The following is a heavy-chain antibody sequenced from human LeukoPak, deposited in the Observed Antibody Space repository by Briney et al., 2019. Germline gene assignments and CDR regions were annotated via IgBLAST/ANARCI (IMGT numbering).Heavy chain of an antibody. J-gene: IGHJ6*02. V-gene: IGHV1-2*02. CDR1: GYIFTDYY. CDR3: ARSQTPFYYYGMHV. Sequence: GASVKVSCKASGYIFTDYYVHWIGQAPGQGLEWMGWIDPNSGGTHHAPNFQGRATMTRDTSSSTVYMDLSRLRSADTAIYYCARSQTPFYYYGMHVWGLGTSVTVSS. CDR2: IDPNSGGT.